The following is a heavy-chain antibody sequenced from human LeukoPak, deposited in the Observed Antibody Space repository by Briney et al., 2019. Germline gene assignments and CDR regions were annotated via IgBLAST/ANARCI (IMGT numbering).Heavy chain of an antibody. D-gene: IGHD2-15*01. CDR1: GGSISSSSYY. V-gene: IGHV4-39*01. CDR2: IYYSGST. CDR3: ARGVRYCSGGSCDALDY. J-gene: IGHJ4*02. Sequence: PSETLSLTCTVSGGSISSSSYYWGWIRQPPGKGLEWIGSIYYSGSTYYNPSLKSRVTISVDTSKNQFSLKLSSVTAADTAVYYCARGVRYCSGGSCDALDYWGQGTLVTVSS.